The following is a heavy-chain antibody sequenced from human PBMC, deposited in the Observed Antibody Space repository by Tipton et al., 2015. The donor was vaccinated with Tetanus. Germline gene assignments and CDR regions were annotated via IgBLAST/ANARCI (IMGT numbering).Heavy chain of an antibody. CDR1: GYYSTNYG. V-gene: IGHV1-18*01. Sequence: QSGAEVKRPGASVTVSCKASGYYSTNYGFTWVRQAPGQGLEWLGWISGYSGQTKYSQIVQDRVTITTDTSTNTAYLELRSLRSDDTALYFCARDADMWATRKAFDVWGQGTVVAVSP. D-gene: IGHD1-14*01. J-gene: IGHJ3*01. CDR2: ISGYSGQT. CDR3: ARDADMWATRKAFDV.